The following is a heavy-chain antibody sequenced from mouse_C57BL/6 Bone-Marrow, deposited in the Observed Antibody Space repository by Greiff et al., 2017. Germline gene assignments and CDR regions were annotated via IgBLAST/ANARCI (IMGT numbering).Heavy chain of an antibody. Sequence: VQLQQSGAELVRPGTSVKVSCKASGYAFTNYLIEWVKQRPGQGLEWIGVINPGSGGTNYNEKFKGKATLTADKSSSTAYMQLSSLTSEDSAVYFCARGLPLTRGFDYWGQGTTLTVSS. J-gene: IGHJ2*01. CDR1: GYAFTNYL. D-gene: IGHD5-5*01. CDR3: ARGLPLTRGFDY. CDR2: INPGSGGT. V-gene: IGHV1-54*01.